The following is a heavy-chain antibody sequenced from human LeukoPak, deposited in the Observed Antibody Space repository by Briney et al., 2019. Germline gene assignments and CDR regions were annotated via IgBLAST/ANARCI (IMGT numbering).Heavy chain of an antibody. CDR2: IYYSGDT. D-gene: IGHD3-22*01. Sequence: SQTLSLTCIVSGGSISSGDYYWNWVRQPPGKGLEWVGYIYYSGDTYYNPSLKSRVTISVDTSKNQFSLTLSSVTAADTAVYYCARLNYYDRTSSKAFDYWGQGTLVTVSS. CDR3: ARLNYYDRTSSKAFDY. J-gene: IGHJ4*02. V-gene: IGHV4-30-4*01. CDR1: GGSISSGDYY.